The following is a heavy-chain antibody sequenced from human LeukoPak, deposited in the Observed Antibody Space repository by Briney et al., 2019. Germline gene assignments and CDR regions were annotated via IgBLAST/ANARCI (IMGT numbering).Heavy chain of an antibody. CDR1: AFTFSAYG. J-gene: IGHJ4*02. CDR2: IRFDGVNK. Sequence: PGGSLRLSCAASAFTFSAYGMHWVRQTPGKGLEWVAFIRFDGVNKYYADSVKGRFTISRDNSKNTLYLQMNSLRAEDTAVYYCAREGQQQLDYFDYWGQGTLVTVSS. D-gene: IGHD6-13*01. V-gene: IGHV3-30*02. CDR3: AREGQQQLDYFDY.